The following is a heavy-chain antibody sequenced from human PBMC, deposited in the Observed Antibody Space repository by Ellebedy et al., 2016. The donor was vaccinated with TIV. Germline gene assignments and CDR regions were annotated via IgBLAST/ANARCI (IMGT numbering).Heavy chain of an antibody. D-gene: IGHD1-7*01. J-gene: IGHJ4*02. Sequence: GGSLRLXXAASGFTFSDYIMNWVRQAPGKGLEWVANINQDGSKKYYVDFVKGRLTISRDNAKNSLYLQMNSLRAEDTAVYYCARNGYDWNYVTYCDYWGLGTLVTVSS. V-gene: IGHV3-7*01. CDR1: GFTFSDYI. CDR2: INQDGSKK. CDR3: ARNGYDWNYVTYCDY.